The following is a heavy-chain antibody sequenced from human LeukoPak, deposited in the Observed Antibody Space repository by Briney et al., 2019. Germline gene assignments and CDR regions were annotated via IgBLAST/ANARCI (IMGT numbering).Heavy chain of an antibody. D-gene: IGHD5-18*01. CDR1: GFTFDDYA. J-gene: IGHJ4*02. V-gene: IGHV3-9*01. CDR3: AGRVTGYSSGYVY. CDR2: ISWNSGSI. Sequence: GGSLRLSCAASGFTFDDYAMHWVRQAPGKGLEWVSGISWNSGSIGYADSVKGRFTISRDNSENTVYLQMNNLRAEDTALYYCAGRVTGYSSGYVYWGQGTLVTVSS.